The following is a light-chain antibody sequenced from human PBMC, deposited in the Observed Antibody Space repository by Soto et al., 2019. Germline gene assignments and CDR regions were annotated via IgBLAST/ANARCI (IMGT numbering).Light chain of an antibody. Sequence: QSALTQPASVSGSLGQSVTISCTGTSSDVGAYDSVSWYQHHPGKAPKALIYEVSKRPSGVPDRFSGSKSGNTASLTVSGLQAEDEADYYCSSYAGSNNYVFGSGTKLTVL. CDR2: EVS. CDR3: SSYAGSNNYV. V-gene: IGLV2-8*01. CDR1: SSDVGAYDS. J-gene: IGLJ1*01.